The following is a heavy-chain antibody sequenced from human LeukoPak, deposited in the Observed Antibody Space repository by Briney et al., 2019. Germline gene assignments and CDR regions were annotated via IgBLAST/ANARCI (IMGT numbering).Heavy chain of an antibody. CDR2: ISYDGSNK. J-gene: IGHJ3*02. CDR1: GFTFSSYA. Sequence: GGSLRLSCAASGFTFSSYAMRRVRQAPGKGLEWVAVISYDGSNKYYADSVKGRFTISRDNSKNTLYLQMNSLRAEDTAVYYCARDRSSGDAFDIWGQGTMVTVSS. D-gene: IGHD3-22*01. CDR3: ARDRSSGDAFDI. V-gene: IGHV3-30*04.